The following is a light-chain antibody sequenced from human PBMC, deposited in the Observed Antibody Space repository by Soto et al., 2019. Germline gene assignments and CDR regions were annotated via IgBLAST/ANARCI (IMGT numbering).Light chain of an antibody. CDR1: QGISSY. CDR3: QQLNSYPLT. J-gene: IGKJ4*01. Sequence: IPLTQSPSSLSASVGDRVTITCRASQGISSYLAWYQQKPGKAPKLLIYAASTLQSGVPSRFSGSGSGTDFTLTINSLQPEDFATYYCQQLNSYPLTFGGGTKVEIK. CDR2: AAS. V-gene: IGKV1-9*01.